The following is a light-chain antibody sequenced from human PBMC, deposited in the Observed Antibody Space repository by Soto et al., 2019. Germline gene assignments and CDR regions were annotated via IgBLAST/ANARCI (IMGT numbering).Light chain of an antibody. CDR3: QQYKTYWT. J-gene: IGKJ1*01. CDR2: KAS. V-gene: IGKV1-5*03. Sequence: EIQVTLSPATLSASIGDRVSITCRASHSASSWLAWLQQKPGKARRLLIYKASSLQSGVSSRFGGGGSGTEFTLTIGSVQADDSITYYIQQYKTYWTFGPGTKVDI. CDR1: HSASSW.